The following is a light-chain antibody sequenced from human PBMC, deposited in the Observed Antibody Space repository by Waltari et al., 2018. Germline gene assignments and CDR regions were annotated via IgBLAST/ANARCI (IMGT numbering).Light chain of an antibody. CDR1: QSISFN. V-gene: IGKV3-15*01. CDR2: GAS. J-gene: IGKJ4*01. CDR3: QQYNNWPALT. Sequence: ELVMTQSPATLSVSPGERATLPCRASQSISFNLAWYLQKPGQAPRLLIYGASTRATGIPARFSGSGSGTEFTLTISSLQSEDFALYYCQQYNNWPALTFGGGTKVEIK.